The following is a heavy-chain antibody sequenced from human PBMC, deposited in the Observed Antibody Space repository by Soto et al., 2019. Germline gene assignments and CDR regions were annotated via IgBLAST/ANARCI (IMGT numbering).Heavy chain of an antibody. CDR3: ARWDYYDSSGYYPGLDY. J-gene: IGHJ4*02. Sequence: PGGSLRLSCAASGFTFSSYWMHWVRQAPGKGLVWVSRINSDGNSTSYADSVKGRFTISRDNAKNTLYLQMNSLRAEDTAVYYCARWDYYDSSGYYPGLDYWGQGTLVTVSS. D-gene: IGHD3-22*01. CDR2: INSDGNST. V-gene: IGHV3-74*01. CDR1: GFTFSSYW.